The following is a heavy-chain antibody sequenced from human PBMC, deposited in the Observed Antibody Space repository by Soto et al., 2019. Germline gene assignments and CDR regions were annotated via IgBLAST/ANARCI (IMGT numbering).Heavy chain of an antibody. V-gene: IGHV1-69*13. CDR3: ARVGTDTAMVSAPPAY. D-gene: IGHD5-18*01. CDR1: GGTSSSYA. CDR2: IIPIFGTA. Sequence: GASVKVSCKASGGTSSSYAISWVRQAPGQGLEWMGGIIPIFGTANYAQKFQGRVTITADESTSTAYMELSSLRSEDTAVYYCARVGTDTAMVSAPPAYWGQGTLVTVSS. J-gene: IGHJ4*02.